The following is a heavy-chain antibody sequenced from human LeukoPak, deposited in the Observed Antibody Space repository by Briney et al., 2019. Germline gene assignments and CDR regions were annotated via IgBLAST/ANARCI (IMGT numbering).Heavy chain of an antibody. D-gene: IGHD6-13*01. CDR3: ARGHIATAGTVFDY. J-gene: IGHJ4*02. CDR1: GGSFSGFY. CDR2: INHRGST. Sequence: SETLSLTCGVHGGSFSGFYWSWIRQSLGKGLEWIGEINHRGSTSYNPSLKSRVTISIDTSKNQFSLNLSSVTAADTAVYYCARGHIATAGTVFDYWGQGTLVTVSS. V-gene: IGHV4-34*01.